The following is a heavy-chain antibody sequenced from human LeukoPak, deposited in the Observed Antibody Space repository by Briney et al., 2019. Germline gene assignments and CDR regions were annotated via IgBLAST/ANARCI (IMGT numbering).Heavy chain of an antibody. CDR2: ISYDGSNK. D-gene: IGHD3-10*01. J-gene: IGHJ6*02. CDR1: GFTFSSYG. V-gene: IGHV3-30*18. CDR3: AKDLYYGSAYYYGMGV. Sequence: GRSLRLSCAASGFTFSSYGMHWVRQAPGKGLEWVAVISYDGSNKYYADSVKGRFTISRDNSKNTLYLQMNSLRAEDTAVYYCAKDLYYGSAYYYGMGVWGQGTTVTVSS.